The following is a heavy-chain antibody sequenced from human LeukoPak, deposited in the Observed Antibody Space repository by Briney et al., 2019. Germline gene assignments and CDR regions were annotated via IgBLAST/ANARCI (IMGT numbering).Heavy chain of an antibody. J-gene: IGHJ4*02. CDR2: ISGSGGST. CDR1: GFTFSSYA. V-gene: IGHV3-23*01. D-gene: IGHD4-17*01. CDR3: AKDLPDYGDPGEGY. Sequence: GGSLRLSCAASGFTFSSYAMSWVRQAPGKGLEWVSAISGSGGSTNYADSVKGRFTISRDNSKNTLYLQMNSLRAEDTAVYYCAKDLPDYGDPGEGYWGQGTLVTVSS.